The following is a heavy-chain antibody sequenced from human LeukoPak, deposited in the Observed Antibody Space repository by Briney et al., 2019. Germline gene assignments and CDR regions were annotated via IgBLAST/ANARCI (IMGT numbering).Heavy chain of an antibody. CDR3: ARHQRWFDP. J-gene: IGHJ5*02. V-gene: IGHV4-59*08. CDR1: GGSISSYY. Sequence: MPSETLSLTCTVSGGSISSYYWSWIRRPPGKGLEWIGYIYYSGSTNYNPSLKSRVTISVDTSKNQFSLKLSSVTAADTAVYYCARHQRWFDPWGQGTLVTVSS. CDR2: IYYSGST.